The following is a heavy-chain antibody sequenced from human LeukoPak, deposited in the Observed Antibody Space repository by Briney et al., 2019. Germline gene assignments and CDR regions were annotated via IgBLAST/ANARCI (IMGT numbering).Heavy chain of an antibody. CDR3: ARLQFRRYCSGGSCPPENWFDP. V-gene: IGHV4-39*07. J-gene: IGHJ5*02. CDR2: IYYSGST. D-gene: IGHD2-15*01. CDR1: GGSISSSSYY. Sequence: PSETLSLTCTVSGGSISSSSYYWGWIRQPPGKGLEWIGSIYYSGSTNYNPSLKSRVTISVDTSKNQFSLKLSSVTAADTAVYYCARLQFRRYCSGGSCPPENWFDPWGQGTLVTVSS.